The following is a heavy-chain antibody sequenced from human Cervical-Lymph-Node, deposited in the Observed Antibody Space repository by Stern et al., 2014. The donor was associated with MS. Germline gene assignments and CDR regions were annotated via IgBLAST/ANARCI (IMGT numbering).Heavy chain of an antibody. J-gene: IGHJ4*02. CDR3: AKGGSGSYLD. V-gene: IGHV3-30*04. D-gene: IGHD1-26*01. CDR1: GFVFRRYA. CDR2: SADDGRDK. Sequence: VQLVESGGGVVQPGRSLRLSCAASGFVFRRYALHWVRQAPGQGLAGVALSADDGRDKYYTDSVKGRFTVSRDNSNNTVDLEMNRLRLEDTAVYYCAKGGSGSYLDWGQGSLVTVSS.